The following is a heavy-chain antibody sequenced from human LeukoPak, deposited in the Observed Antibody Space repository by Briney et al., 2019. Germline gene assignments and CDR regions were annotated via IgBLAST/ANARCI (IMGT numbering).Heavy chain of an antibody. CDR2: IYYSGST. J-gene: IGHJ4*02. Sequence: SETLSLTCTVSGGSISSSSYYWGWIRQPPGKGLEWIGSIYYSGSTYYNPSLKSRVTISVDTSKNQFSLKLSSVTAADTAVYYCARQDSVVVPAAIEDYWGQGTLVTVSS. V-gene: IGHV4-39*01. D-gene: IGHD2-2*01. CDR3: ARQDSVVVPAAIEDY. CDR1: GGSISSSSYY.